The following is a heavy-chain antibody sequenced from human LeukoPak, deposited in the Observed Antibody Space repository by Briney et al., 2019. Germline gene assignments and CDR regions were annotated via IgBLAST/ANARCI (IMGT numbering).Heavy chain of an antibody. CDR1: GYTFTNSA. CDR2: INAGNGDT. Sequence: ASLKVSCKASGYTFTNSAVNWLRQAPGQRLEWMGWINAGNGDTKFSQNYQARVTITRDASASTAYMELSSLTSEDTAVYFCARGLWSAHRREYYFDSWGQGTLVTVSS. CDR3: ARGLWSAHRREYYFDS. D-gene: IGHD3-3*01. V-gene: IGHV1-3*01. J-gene: IGHJ4*02.